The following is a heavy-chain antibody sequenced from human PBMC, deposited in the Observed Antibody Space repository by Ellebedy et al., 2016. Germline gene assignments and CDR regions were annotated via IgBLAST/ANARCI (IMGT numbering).Heavy chain of an antibody. CDR3: ARDWGCSGGSCYSAYDS. CDR2: INEDGTVK. Sequence: GGSLRLSCAASGFSFSVYWMSWVRQSPGKGLEWVATINEDGTVKLYVDSVKGRFTISRDNAKNSLYLQINNLITEDTAVYYCARDWGCSGGSCYSAYDSWGQGTLVTVSS. D-gene: IGHD2-15*01. CDR1: GFSFSVYW. J-gene: IGHJ4*02. V-gene: IGHV3-7*01.